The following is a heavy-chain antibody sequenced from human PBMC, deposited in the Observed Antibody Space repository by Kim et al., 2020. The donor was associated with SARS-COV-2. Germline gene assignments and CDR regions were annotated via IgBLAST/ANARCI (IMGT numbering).Heavy chain of an antibody. D-gene: IGHD3-10*01. V-gene: IGHV5-10-1*01. CDR2: IDPSDSYT. CDR1: GYSFTSYW. CDR3: ARQNYYGSGSPYFDY. Sequence: GESLKISCKGSGYSFTSYWITWVRQMPGKGLEWMGRIDPSDSYTNYSPSFQGHVTISADKSISTAYLQWSSLKATDTAMYYCARQNYYGSGSPYFDYWGQGTLVTVSS. J-gene: IGHJ4*02.